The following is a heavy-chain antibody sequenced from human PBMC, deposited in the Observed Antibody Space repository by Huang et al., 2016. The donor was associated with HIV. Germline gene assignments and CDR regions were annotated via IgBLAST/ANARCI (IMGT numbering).Heavy chain of an antibody. J-gene: IGHJ4*02. V-gene: IGHV4-34*01. D-gene: IGHD2-2*01. CDR1: GDSFSDFF. CDR2: INHVGKT. Sequence: QVRLDQWGAGLLKPSETLSLTCAVYGDSFSDFFWGWIRQSPGKGLEWIGEINHVGKTNYNPSLKSRVTIAVDTSKNQFSLKLKSVTVDDTSMYYCVRGRGTSWSFFDTWGQGSLVTVFS. CDR3: VRGRGTSWSFFDT.